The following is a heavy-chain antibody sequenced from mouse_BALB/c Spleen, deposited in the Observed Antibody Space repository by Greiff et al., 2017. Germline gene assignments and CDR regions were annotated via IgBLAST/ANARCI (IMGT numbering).Heavy chain of an antibody. CDR3: ARPHQAWFAY. CDR1: GFDFSRYW. D-gene: IGHD3-2*02. CDR2: INPDSSTI. V-gene: IGHV4-1*02. J-gene: IGHJ3*01. Sequence: EVKLQESGGGLVQPGGSLKLSCAASGFDFSRYWMSWVRQAPGKGLEWIGEINPDSSTINYTPSLKDKFIISRDNAKNTLYLQMSKVRSEDTALYYCARPHQAWFAYWGQGTLVTVSA.